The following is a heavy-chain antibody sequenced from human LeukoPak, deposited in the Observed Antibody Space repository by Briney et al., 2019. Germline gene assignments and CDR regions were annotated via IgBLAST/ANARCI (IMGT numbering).Heavy chain of an antibody. D-gene: IGHD2-15*01. CDR2: IYTSGST. V-gene: IGHV4-4*07. J-gene: IGHJ4*02. CDR3: ARAGYCSGGSCYDY. Sequence: PSETLSLTCTVSGGSISSYYWSWIRQPAGKGLEWIGRIYTSGSTNYNPSLKRRVTMSVDTSKNQFSLKLSSVTAADTAVYYCARAGYCSGGSCYDYWGQGTLVTVSS. CDR1: GGSISSYY.